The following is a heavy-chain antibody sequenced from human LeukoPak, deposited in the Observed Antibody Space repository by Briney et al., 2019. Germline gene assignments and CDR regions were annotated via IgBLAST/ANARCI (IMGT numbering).Heavy chain of an antibody. J-gene: IGHJ4*02. CDR1: GGSFSGYY. V-gene: IGHV4-34*01. Sequence: NPSETLSLTCAVYGGSFSGYYWSWIRQPPGKGPEWIGEINHSGSTNYNPSLKSRVTISVDTSKNQFSLKLSSVTAADTAVYYCARGRAGGYWGQGTLVTVSS. D-gene: IGHD2-15*01. CDR3: ARGRAGGY. CDR2: INHSGST.